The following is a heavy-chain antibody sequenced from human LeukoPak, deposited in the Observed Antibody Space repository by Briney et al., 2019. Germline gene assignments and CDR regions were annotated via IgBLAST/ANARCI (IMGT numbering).Heavy chain of an antibody. D-gene: IGHD3-10*02. CDR3: AREGLYSENWFDP. CDR2: IYSSGST. Sequence: PSETLSLTCTVSGASISNYFWSWFRQPPGRGLEWIGLIYSSGSTSYNPSLKSRVTISVDTSKNQFSLKLSSVTAADTAVYYCAREGLYSENWFDPWGQGTLVTVSS. CDR1: GASISNYF. V-gene: IGHV4-4*08. J-gene: IGHJ5*02.